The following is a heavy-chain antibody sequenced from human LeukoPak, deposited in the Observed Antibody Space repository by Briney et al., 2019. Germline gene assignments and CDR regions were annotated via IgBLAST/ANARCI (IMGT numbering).Heavy chain of an antibody. Sequence: PGGSLRLSCAASGFTFSSYAMHWVRQAPGKGLEWVAVISYDGSNKYYADSVKGRFTISRDNSKNTLYLQMNSLRAEDTAVYYCARDKNPLLEYAFDIWGQGTMVTVSS. CDR1: GFTFSSYA. CDR3: ARDKNPLLEYAFDI. D-gene: IGHD1-1*01. V-gene: IGHV3-30-3*01. J-gene: IGHJ3*02. CDR2: ISYDGSNK.